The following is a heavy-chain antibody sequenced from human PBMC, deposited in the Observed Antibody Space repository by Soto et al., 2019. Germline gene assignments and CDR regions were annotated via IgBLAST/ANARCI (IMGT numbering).Heavy chain of an antibody. D-gene: IGHD4-17*01. Sequence: QVQLVESGGGVVQPGRSLRLSCAASGFTFSSYGMHWVRQAPGKGLEWVAVISYDGSNKYYADSVKGRFTISRDNSKNTLYLKMNSQRAEDTAVYYCAKILQLGDYAYYYYGMDVWGQGTTVTVSS. CDR1: GFTFSSYG. J-gene: IGHJ6*02. CDR2: ISYDGSNK. CDR3: AKILQLGDYAYYYYGMDV. V-gene: IGHV3-30*18.